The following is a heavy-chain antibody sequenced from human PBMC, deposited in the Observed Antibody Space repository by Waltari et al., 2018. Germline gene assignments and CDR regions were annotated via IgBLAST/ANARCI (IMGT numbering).Heavy chain of an antibody. CDR3: ATYIGASVGTAAFDV. V-gene: IGHV4-39*01. Sequence: QLQLQESGPGLVKPSETLSLTCSVSGGSITSTSHYWGWIRQPPGQGLGCIGTMSYSGATYSSPSLKSRVTISRDTSKNQLSLKLGSVTAADTAVYYCATYIGASVGTAAFDVWGQGTMVTVSS. CDR2: MSYSGAT. J-gene: IGHJ3*01. D-gene: IGHD5-12*01. CDR1: GGSITSTSHY.